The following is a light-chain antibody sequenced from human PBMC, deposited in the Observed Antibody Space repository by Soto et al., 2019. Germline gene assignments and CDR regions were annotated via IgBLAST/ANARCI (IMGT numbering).Light chain of an antibody. Sequence: SRATLSLSPGERATLSCRASQSVSSYLAWYQQKPGQAPRLLIYGASTRATGIPARFSGSGSGTEFTLTISSLQSEDFAVYYCQQYNNWPPIPFCQGTRLEIK. V-gene: IGKV3-15*01. CDR3: QQYNNWPPIP. CDR1: QSVSSY. J-gene: IGKJ5*01. CDR2: GAS.